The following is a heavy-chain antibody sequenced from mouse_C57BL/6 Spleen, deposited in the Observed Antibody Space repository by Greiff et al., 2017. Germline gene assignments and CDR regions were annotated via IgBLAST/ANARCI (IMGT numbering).Heavy chain of an antibody. J-gene: IGHJ2*01. D-gene: IGHD1-1*01. Sequence: EVQLMESGGGLVKPGGSLKLSCAASGFTFSDYGMHWVRQAPEKGLEWVAYISSGSSTIYYADTVKGRYTISRDNAKNTLFLQMTSLRSEDTAMXYCARNYYYDSNHYDYWGQGTTLTVSS. V-gene: IGHV5-17*01. CDR2: ISSGSSTI. CDR3: ARNYYYDSNHYDY. CDR1: GFTFSDYG.